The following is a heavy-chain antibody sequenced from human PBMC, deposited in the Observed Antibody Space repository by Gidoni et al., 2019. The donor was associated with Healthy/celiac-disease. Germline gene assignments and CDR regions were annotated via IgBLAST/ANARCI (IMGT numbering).Heavy chain of an antibody. D-gene: IGHD6-13*01. CDR3: ARVGQQLEKDY. J-gene: IGHJ4*02. V-gene: IGHV3-33*01. CDR1: GFTFSRYG. CDR2: KWYDGSNK. Sequence: QVQPVESGGGVGQPGRALRLSCAASGFTFSRYGMHWVRQAPGKGLEWVAVKWYDGSNKYYADSVKGRFTISRDNSKNTLYLQMNSLRAEDTAVYYCARVGQQLEKDYWGQGTLVTVSS.